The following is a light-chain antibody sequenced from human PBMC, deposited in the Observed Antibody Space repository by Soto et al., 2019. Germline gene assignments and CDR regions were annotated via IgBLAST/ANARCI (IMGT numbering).Light chain of an antibody. CDR3: QQFSSYPLT. J-gene: IGKJ4*01. Sequence: EIVLTQSPATLSLSPLERGTLXLRASRSVSRYLAWYQQKPGQAPRLLIYDTSYRAAGIPDRFSGSGSATDFTLTISRLEPEDFAVYYCQQFSSYPLTFGGGTKVDI. CDR1: RSVSRY. V-gene: IGKV3-11*01. CDR2: DTS.